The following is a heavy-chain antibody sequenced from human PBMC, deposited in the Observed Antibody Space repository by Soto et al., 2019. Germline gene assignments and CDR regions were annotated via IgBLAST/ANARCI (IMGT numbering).Heavy chain of an antibody. CDR1: GFTFNNYG. Sequence: GGSLRLSCVVSGFTFNNYGINWVRQAPGKGLEWVSTVSKSDYTYYSDSVKGRFTISRDNAKNSVSLQMNTLRAEDTAVYYCAREDSLIIPAVSDFRGQGTRVSVSS. V-gene: IGHV3-21*01. D-gene: IGHD2-2*01. J-gene: IGHJ4*02. CDR3: AREDSLIIPAVSDF. CDR2: VSKSDYT.